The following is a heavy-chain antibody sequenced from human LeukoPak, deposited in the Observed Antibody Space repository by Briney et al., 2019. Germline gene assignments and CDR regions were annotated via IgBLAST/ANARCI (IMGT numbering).Heavy chain of an antibody. CDR1: GGSFSGYY. Sequence: SETLSLTCAVYGGSFSGYYWSWIRQPPGKGLEWFGEINHSGSTNYNPSLKSRVTISVDTSKNQFSLKLSSVTAADTAVYYCAAYCSSTSCYRRLFDYWGQGTLVTVSS. CDR3: AAYCSSTSCYRRLFDY. J-gene: IGHJ4*02. CDR2: INHSGST. D-gene: IGHD2-2*02. V-gene: IGHV4-34*01.